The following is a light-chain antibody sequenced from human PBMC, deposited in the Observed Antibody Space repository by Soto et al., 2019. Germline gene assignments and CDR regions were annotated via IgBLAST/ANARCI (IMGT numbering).Light chain of an antibody. CDR1: SSDVGGYSY. V-gene: IGLV2-8*01. J-gene: IGLJ1*01. Sequence: QSVLTQPPSASGSPGQSVTISCTGTSSDVGGYSYVAWRQQHPGKAPNPMIYEVSNRPSGVPARSSGCRSGNTASLAVSGRQAEDEGDYCCSTYAGSNCYVVXTGTKVTVL. CDR2: EVS. CDR3: STYAGSNCYV.